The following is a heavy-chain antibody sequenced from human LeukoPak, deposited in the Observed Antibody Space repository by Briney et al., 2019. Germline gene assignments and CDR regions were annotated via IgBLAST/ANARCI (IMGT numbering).Heavy chain of an antibody. D-gene: IGHD5-24*01. Sequence: GGSLRLSCEASGFPVSSNYMSWVRQAPGKGLEWVSIIYSGGRTYYADSVKGRFTISRDRSKGTLYLQMNRLRPDDTALYYCTTTVGGYNLGIFDSWGQGTLVTVSS. J-gene: IGHJ4*02. V-gene: IGHV3-53*01. CDR3: TTTVGGYNLGIFDS. CDR2: IYSGGRT. CDR1: GFPVSSNY.